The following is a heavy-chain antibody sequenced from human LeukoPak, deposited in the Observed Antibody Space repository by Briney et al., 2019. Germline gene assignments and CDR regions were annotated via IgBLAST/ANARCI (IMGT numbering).Heavy chain of an antibody. J-gene: IGHJ5*02. CDR2: INPTSGGT. CDR1: GYTFTGYY. D-gene: IGHD3-9*01. V-gene: IGHV1-2*02. Sequence: EASVKVSCKASGYTFTGYYMHWVRQAPGQGLEWMGWINPTSGGTNYAQKFQGRVTMTRDTSISTAYMELSRLRSDDTAVYYCARVAPGWYDILTGYFGAVPTNPNWFDPWGQGTLVTVSS. CDR3: ARVAPGWYDILTGYFGAVPTNPNWFDP.